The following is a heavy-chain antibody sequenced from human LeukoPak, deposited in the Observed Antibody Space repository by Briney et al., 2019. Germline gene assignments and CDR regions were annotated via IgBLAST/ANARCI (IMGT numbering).Heavy chain of an antibody. Sequence: SETLSLTCTVSGGSISSSSYYWGWIRQPPGKGLEWIGSIYYSGSTYYNPSLKSRVTISVDTSKNQFSLKLSSVTAADTAVYYCARKPKHYYDSSGYQKGGFDYWGQGTLVTVSS. J-gene: IGHJ4*02. CDR3: ARKPKHYYDSSGYQKGGFDY. CDR2: IYYSGST. V-gene: IGHV4-39*01. D-gene: IGHD3-22*01. CDR1: GGSISSSSYY.